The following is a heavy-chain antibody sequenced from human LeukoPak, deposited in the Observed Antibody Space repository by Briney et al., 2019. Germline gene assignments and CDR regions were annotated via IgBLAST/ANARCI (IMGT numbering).Heavy chain of an antibody. D-gene: IGHD3-9*01. J-gene: IGHJ3*02. CDR2: IYYSGGT. Sequence: SETLSLTCTVSGGSISSSSYYWGWIRQPPGKGLEWIGSIYYSGGTYYNPSLKSRVTISVDTSKNQFSLKLSSVTAADTAVYYCAREILTGSAADAFDIWGQGTMVTVSS. CDR1: GGSISSSSYY. V-gene: IGHV4-39*07. CDR3: AREILTGSAADAFDI.